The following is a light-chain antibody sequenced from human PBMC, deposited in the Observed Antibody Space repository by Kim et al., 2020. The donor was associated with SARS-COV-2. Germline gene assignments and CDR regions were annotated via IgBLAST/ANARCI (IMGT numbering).Light chain of an antibody. CDR1: INDVGDYSY. J-gene: IGLJ2*01. CDR2: DVT. CDR3: SSYTGSNTL. V-gene: IGLV2-14*01. Sequence: QSALTQPASVSGSPGQSITISCSGSINDVGDYSYVSWYRQHPGKAPQLMIYDVTKRPSGVSNRFSGSKSANAASLTISGLQAEDEADYYCSSYTGSNTLFGGGTKLIVL.